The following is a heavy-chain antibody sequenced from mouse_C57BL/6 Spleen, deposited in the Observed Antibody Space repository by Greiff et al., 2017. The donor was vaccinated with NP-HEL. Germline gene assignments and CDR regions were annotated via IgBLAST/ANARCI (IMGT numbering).Heavy chain of an antibody. D-gene: IGHD2-4*01. CDR3: ARYDSSWFAY. CDR1: GFTFSDYY. J-gene: IGHJ3*01. Sequence: EVQRVESEGGLVQPGSSMKLSCTASGFTFSDYYMAWVRQVPEKGLEWVANINHDGSSTYYPDSLKSRFIISRDTATNMLYLQMSSLKSEDTATYYLARYDSSWFAYWGKGTLVTVSA. CDR2: INHDGSST. V-gene: IGHV5-16*01.